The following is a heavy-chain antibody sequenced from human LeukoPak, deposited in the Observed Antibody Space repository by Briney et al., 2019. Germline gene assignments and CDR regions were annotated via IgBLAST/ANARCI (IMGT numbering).Heavy chain of an antibody. V-gene: IGHV3-7*01. CDR3: ARLKSYYDSSGYIVGIDY. Sequence: PGGSLRLSCVASGFTFSSYWMSWVRQAPGKGLEWVANIKQDGSEKYYVDSVKGRFTISRDNAKNSLYLQMNSLRAEDTAVYYCARLKSYYDSSGYIVGIDYWGQGTLVTVSS. D-gene: IGHD3-22*01. J-gene: IGHJ4*02. CDR2: IKQDGSEK. CDR1: GFTFSSYW.